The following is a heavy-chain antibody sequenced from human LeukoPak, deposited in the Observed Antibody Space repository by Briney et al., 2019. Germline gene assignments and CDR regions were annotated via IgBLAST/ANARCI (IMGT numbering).Heavy chain of an antibody. V-gene: IGHV1-3*01. Sequence: GASVKVSCKASGYTFTSYAMHWVRQAPGQRLEWMGWINAGNGNTKYSQKFQGRVTITRDTSASTAYMELSSLSSEDTAVYYCASSGSGSYYWYFDLWGRGTLVTVSS. CDR3: ASSGSGSYYWYFDL. J-gene: IGHJ2*01. D-gene: IGHD1-26*01. CDR2: INAGNGNT. CDR1: GYTFTSYA.